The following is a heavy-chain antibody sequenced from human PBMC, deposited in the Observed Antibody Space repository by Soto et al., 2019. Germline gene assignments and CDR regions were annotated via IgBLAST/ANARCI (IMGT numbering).Heavy chain of an antibody. J-gene: IGHJ6*02. CDR2: IYHSGST. CDR1: GGSISSSNW. Sequence: PSETLSLTCAVSGGSISSSNWWSWVRQPPGKGLEWIGEIYHSGSTNYNPSLKSRVTISVDKSKNQFSLKLSSVTAADTAVYYCAGLHSRYYYYGMDVWGQGTTVTVSS. CDR3: AGLHSRYYYYGMDV. D-gene: IGHD6-13*01. V-gene: IGHV4-4*02.